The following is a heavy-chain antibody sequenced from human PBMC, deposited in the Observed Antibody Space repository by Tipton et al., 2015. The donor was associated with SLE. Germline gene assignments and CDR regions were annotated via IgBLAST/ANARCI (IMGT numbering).Heavy chain of an antibody. J-gene: IGHJ4*02. CDR2: IYTSGST. D-gene: IGHD1-26*01. CDR3: ARGGGSYYDY. Sequence: TLSLTCTVSGGSISSGSYYWSWIRQPAGKGLEWIGRIYTSGSTNYNPSLKSRLTLSLDTSKNQFSLRVRSVTAADTAVYYCARGGGSYYDYWGQGTLVTVSS. CDR1: GGSISSGSYY. V-gene: IGHV4-61*02.